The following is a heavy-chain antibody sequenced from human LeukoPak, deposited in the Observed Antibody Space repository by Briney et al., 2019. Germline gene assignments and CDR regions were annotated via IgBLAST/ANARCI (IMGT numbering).Heavy chain of an antibody. CDR3: ARAATVTGPPTSFDY. Sequence: ASVKVSCKASGGTFRSFAISWVRQAPGHGLEWMGRIIPIFGTTNYAQKFQGRITITRDESTTTAYMELSSLRSEDTAVYYCARAATVTGPPTSFDYWGQGTLVTVSS. J-gene: IGHJ4*02. D-gene: IGHD4-11*01. CDR2: IIPIFGTT. CDR1: GGTFRSFA. V-gene: IGHV1-69*05.